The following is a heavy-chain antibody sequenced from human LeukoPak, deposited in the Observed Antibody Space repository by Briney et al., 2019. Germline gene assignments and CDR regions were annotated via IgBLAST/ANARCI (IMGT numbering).Heavy chain of an antibody. CDR2: ISSSSGFI. Sequence: PGGSLRLSCAASGFSFSSYSMNWVRQAPGKGLEWVSSISSSSGFIYYADSVKGRFTISRDNAKNSLYLQVNSLRAEDTAVYYCARDSAGEGDYWGQGTLVTVSS. V-gene: IGHV3-21*01. D-gene: IGHD2-21*01. CDR1: GFSFSSYS. J-gene: IGHJ4*02. CDR3: ARDSAGEGDY.